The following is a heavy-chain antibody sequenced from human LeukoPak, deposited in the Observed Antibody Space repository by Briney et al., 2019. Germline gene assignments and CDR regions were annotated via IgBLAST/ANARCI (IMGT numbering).Heavy chain of an antibody. Sequence: GASVKVSCKASGYTFTGYYMHWVRQAPGQGLEWMGWINPNSGGTNYAQKFQGRVTMTGDTSISTAYMELSRLRSDDTAVYYCAGAEGFSNKRFDYWGQGTLVTVSS. CDR2: INPNSGGT. J-gene: IGHJ4*02. CDR3: AGAEGFSNKRFDY. V-gene: IGHV1-2*02. CDR1: GYTFTGYY. D-gene: IGHD6-13*01.